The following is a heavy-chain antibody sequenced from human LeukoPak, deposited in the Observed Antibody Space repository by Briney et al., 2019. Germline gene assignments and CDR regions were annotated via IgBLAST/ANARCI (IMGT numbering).Heavy chain of an antibody. CDR1: GFTFSSYE. V-gene: IGHV3-48*03. CDR2: ISGSGVSI. J-gene: IGHJ5*02. Sequence: GGSLRLSCAASGFTFSSYEMNWVRQAPGKGLEWVSGISGSGVSIYYADSVKGRFTISRDNAKNSVYLQMNSLRAEDTAVYYCTRNGYSSMYNWFDPWGQGTLVTVSS. D-gene: IGHD4-11*01. CDR3: TRNGYSSMYNWFDP.